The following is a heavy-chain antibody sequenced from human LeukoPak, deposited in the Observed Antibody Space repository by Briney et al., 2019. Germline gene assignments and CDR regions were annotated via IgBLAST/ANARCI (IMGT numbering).Heavy chain of an antibody. V-gene: IGHV3-23*01. CDR2: ISGSGGST. Sequence: GGCLRLSCAASGFTFSSYGMHWVRQAPGKGLEWVSAISGSGGSTHYADSVKGRFTISRDNSKNTLYLQMDSLGVEDTAVYYCARPWIGEFFEYWGQGTLVTVSS. D-gene: IGHD3-10*01. J-gene: IGHJ4*02. CDR1: GFTFSSYG. CDR3: ARPWIGEFFEY.